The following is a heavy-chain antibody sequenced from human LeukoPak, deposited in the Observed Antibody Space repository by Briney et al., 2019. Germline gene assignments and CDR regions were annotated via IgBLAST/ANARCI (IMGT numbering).Heavy chain of an antibody. J-gene: IGHJ4*02. D-gene: IGHD3-22*01. CDR3: ANWYYYENGAYWC. V-gene: IGHV3-23*01. CDR1: GFTFSNYG. Sequence: GGSLRLSCAASGFTFSNYGMSWVRQAQGKGLEWVSAITDSGNTFYADSVKGRFTISRDNSRNTLYLQMNSLRAEDTAVYYCANWYYYENGAYWCWGQETLVTVSS. CDR2: ITDSGNT.